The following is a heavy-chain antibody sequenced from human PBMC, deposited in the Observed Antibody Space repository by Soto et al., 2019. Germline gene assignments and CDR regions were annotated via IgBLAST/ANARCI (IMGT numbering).Heavy chain of an antibody. CDR1: GGSISSSSYY. CDR2: IYYSGST. CDR3: ARHGPLFDQTDDP. V-gene: IGHV4-39*01. D-gene: IGHD3-9*01. J-gene: IGHJ5*02. Sequence: QLQLQESGPGLVKPSETLSLTCTVSGGSISSSSYYWGWIRQPPGKGLEWIGSIYYSGSTYYNPSLKSRVTISVDTSKNKFSLKLSSVTAADTAVYYCARHGPLFDQTDDPWGQGTLVTVSS.